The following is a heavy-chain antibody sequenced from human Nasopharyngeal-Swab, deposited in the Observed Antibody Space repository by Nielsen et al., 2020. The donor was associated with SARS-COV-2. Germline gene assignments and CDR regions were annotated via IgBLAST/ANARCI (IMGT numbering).Heavy chain of an antibody. Sequence: GGSLRLSCAASGFTFDDYGMSWVRQAPGKGLEWVSGINWNGGSTGYADSVKGRFTISRDNAKNSLYLQMNSLRAEDTALYYCAKLSGGYYDSSGLIYWGQGTLVTVSS. D-gene: IGHD3-22*01. CDR2: INWNGGST. CDR1: GFTFDDYG. V-gene: IGHV3-20*04. CDR3: AKLSGGYYDSSGLIY. J-gene: IGHJ4*02.